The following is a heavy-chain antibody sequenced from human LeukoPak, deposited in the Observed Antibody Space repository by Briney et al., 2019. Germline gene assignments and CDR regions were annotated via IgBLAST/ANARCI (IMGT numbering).Heavy chain of an antibody. CDR2: ISAYNTNA. CDR3: AVPSNGIVGATGVFDY. CDR1: GYTFTSYG. J-gene: IGHJ4*02. Sequence: GASVKVSCTASGYTFTSYGISWVRQAPGQGLEWMGWISAYNTNARYAQKFQGRVTVTTDTSTSTAYMELRSLTSDDTAVYYCAVPSNGIVGATGVFDYWGQGTLVTVSS. V-gene: IGHV1-18*01. D-gene: IGHD1-26*01.